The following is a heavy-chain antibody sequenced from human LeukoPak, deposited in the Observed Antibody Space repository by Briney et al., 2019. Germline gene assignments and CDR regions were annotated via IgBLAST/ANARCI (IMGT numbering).Heavy chain of an antibody. Sequence: GGSLRLSCTASGFTFSDYYMSWIRQAPGKGLEWVSYISKTDSSTNYADSVRGRFTISRDDAKSSLYLQMNSLRAEDTAVYYWARVMGSYATDYWGQGTLVTVSS. CDR2: ISKTDSST. V-gene: IGHV3-11*04. J-gene: IGHJ4*02. CDR1: GFTFSDYY. D-gene: IGHD3-16*01. CDR3: ARVMGSYATDY.